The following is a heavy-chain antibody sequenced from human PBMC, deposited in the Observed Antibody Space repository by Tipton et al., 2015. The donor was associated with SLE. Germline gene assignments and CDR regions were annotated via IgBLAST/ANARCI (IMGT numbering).Heavy chain of an antibody. CDR2: IYYTGKT. CDR3: AGRAFWTGPFDY. CDR1: GGSISSSPYH. J-gene: IGHJ4*02. Sequence: LRLSCTVSGGSISSSPYHWGWIRQPPGRGLEWIATIYYTGKTYYTSSLKSRVTISLDTSKNQFSLNLRSVTAADTAVYYCAGRAFWTGPFDYWGQGTLVTVSS. D-gene: IGHD3/OR15-3a*01. V-gene: IGHV4-39*07.